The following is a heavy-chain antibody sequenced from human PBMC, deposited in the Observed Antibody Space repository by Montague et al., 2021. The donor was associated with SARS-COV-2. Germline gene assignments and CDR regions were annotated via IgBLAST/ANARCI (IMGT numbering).Heavy chain of an antibody. Sequence: ESLSLTCAVYGGSFSDYYWSWIRQPPGKGLEWIGEIYHRGTSKYNTSLKSRVSISLDTSKNQFSLYLSPVTAADTAVYYCARGRQHFNMIVVVMTGGEYYFDYGGQGTLVTVAS. CDR3: ARGRQHFNMIVVVMTGGEYYFDY. CDR1: GGSFSDYY. CDR2: IYHRGTS. V-gene: IGHV4-34*01. J-gene: IGHJ4*02. D-gene: IGHD3-22*01.